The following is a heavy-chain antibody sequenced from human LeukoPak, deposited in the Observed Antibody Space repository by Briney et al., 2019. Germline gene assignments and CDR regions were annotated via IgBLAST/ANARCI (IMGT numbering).Heavy chain of an antibody. Sequence: PGRSLRLSCAASGFSFSNYGMHWVRQAPGKGLEWVAVIRYDGSNKYYADSVKGRFTISRDNSKNTLHVQMSSLRAEDTAVYYCARSNNGGWGYCDYWGQGSLVTVSS. V-gene: IGHV3-33*01. CDR3: ARSNNGGWGYCDY. CDR1: GFSFSNYG. CDR2: IRYDGSNK. J-gene: IGHJ4*02. D-gene: IGHD3-16*01.